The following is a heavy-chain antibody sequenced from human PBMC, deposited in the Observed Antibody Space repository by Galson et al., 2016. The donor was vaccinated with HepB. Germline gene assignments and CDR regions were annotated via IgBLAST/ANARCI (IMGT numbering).Heavy chain of an antibody. CDR3: AKDPAFTDAFDI. J-gene: IGHJ3*02. V-gene: IGHV3-23*01. CDR2: INVHAEDT. CDR1: GFSFSGSP. Sequence: SLRLSCAASGFSFSGSPMSWVRQGPGKELEWLSTINVHAEDTHYADSVKGRFTISRDNSKNTLHLQMSNLRAEDTALYFCAKDPAFTDAFDIWGPGTMVTVSS.